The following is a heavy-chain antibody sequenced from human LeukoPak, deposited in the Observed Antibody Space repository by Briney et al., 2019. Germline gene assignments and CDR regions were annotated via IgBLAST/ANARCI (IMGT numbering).Heavy chain of an antibody. J-gene: IGHJ3*02. V-gene: IGHV1-69*05. CDR3: ARQGGITVFGVAQPGGAFDI. CDR1: GGTFSNYA. D-gene: IGHD3-3*01. Sequence: SVKVSCKASGGTFSNYAISWVRQAPGHGLEWMGGIIPIFGTAKYAQKVQGRVTMSTDESKSTAYMELSSLRSEDSAVYYCARQGGITVFGVAQPGGAFDIWGQGTMVTVSS. CDR2: IIPIFGTA.